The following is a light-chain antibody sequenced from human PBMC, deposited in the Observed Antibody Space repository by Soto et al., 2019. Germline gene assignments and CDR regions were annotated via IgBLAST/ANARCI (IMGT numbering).Light chain of an antibody. CDR2: AAS. CDR1: QGIRNF. J-gene: IGKJ3*01. Sequence: DIQMTQSPTSLSASVGDRVTITCRASQGIRNFLAWYLQKPGKAPKLLIYAASSLQSGVPSRFSGSGSGTDFPLTINSLQADDVATYSFQKYSSVPVFGPGTKVEIK. V-gene: IGKV1-27*01. CDR3: QKYSSVPV.